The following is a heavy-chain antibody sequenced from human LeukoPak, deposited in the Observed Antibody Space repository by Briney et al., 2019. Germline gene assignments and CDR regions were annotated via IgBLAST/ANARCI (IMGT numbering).Heavy chain of an antibody. V-gene: IGHV4-4*07. CDR3: ARDSAKLGQKTIAAAGTRAFDY. Sequence: KPSETLSLTCTVSGGSISSYYWSWLRQPAGKGLEWIGRIYTSGSTNYNPSLKSRVTMSVDTSKNQFSLKLSSVTAADTAVYYCARDSAKLGQKTIAAAGTRAFDYWGQGTLVTVSS. CDR2: IYTSGST. CDR1: GGSISSYY. J-gene: IGHJ4*02. D-gene: IGHD6-13*01.